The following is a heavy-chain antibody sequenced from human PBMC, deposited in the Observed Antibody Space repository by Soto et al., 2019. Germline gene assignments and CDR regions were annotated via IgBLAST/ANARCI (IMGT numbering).Heavy chain of an antibody. V-gene: IGHV1-69*01. Sequence: QVQLVQSGAEVQKPGSSVKVSCKASGGTFSSYAISWVRQAPGQGLEWMGGIIPIFGTANYAQKFQGRVTITADESTSTAYMELSSLRSEDTAVYYCARDDGRVGTILVYGMDVWGQGTTVTVSS. CDR2: IIPIFGTA. D-gene: IGHD3-3*01. CDR1: GGTFSSYA. J-gene: IGHJ6*02. CDR3: ARDDGRVGTILVYGMDV.